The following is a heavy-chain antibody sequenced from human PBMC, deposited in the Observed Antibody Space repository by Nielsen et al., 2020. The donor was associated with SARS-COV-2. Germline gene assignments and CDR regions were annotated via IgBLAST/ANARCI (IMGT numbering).Heavy chain of an antibody. CDR2: IYHSGST. CDR3: ARWDLGYYGSGSYDLGPHYYYYYMDV. J-gene: IGHJ6*03. CDR1: GGSISSGGYS. Sequence: SETLSLTCAVSGGSISSGGYSWSWIRQPPGRGLEWIGYIYHSGSTNYNPSLKSRVTISVDKSKNQFSLKLSSVTAADTAVYYCARWDLGYYGSGSYDLGPHYYYYYMDVWGKGTTVTVSS. V-gene: IGHV4-30-2*01. D-gene: IGHD3-10*01.